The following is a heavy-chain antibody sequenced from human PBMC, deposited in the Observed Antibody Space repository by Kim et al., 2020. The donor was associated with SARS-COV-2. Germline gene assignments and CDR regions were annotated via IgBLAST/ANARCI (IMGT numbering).Heavy chain of an antibody. V-gene: IGHV3-23*01. CDR2: ISGSGENT. Sequence: GESLKISCAASGFRFSSYAMSWVRQAPGKGLEWVSSISGSGENTHSAEFVRGRLTISRDNSKNTLYLQMNSLRAEDTAVYYCAKSVASYSSSSCYDYWGQGTLVTLSS. D-gene: IGHD6-13*01. J-gene: IGHJ4*02. CDR3: AKSVASYSSSSCYDY. CDR1: GFRFSSYA.